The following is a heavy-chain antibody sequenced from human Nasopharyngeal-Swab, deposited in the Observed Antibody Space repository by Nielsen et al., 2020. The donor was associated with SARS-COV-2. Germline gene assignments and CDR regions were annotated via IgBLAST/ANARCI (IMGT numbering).Heavy chain of an antibody. Sequence: GESLKISCAASGFTFSTYDMSWVRQAPGKGLEWVSGISGSGESTHYADSVKGRFTISRDNSKNTLYLQMNSLRAEDTAVYYCARDLCSGGSCYSDYWGQGTLVTVSS. D-gene: IGHD2-15*01. V-gene: IGHV3-23*01. CDR2: ISGSGEST. CDR1: GFTFSTYD. J-gene: IGHJ4*02. CDR3: ARDLCSGGSCYSDY.